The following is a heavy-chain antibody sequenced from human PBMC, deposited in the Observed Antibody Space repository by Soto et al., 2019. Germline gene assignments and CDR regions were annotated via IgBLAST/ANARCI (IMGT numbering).Heavy chain of an antibody. CDR2: IIPIFGTA. CDR1: GGTFSSYA. V-gene: IGHV1-69*13. Sequence: SVKVSCKASGGTFSSYAITWVRQAPGQGLEWMGGIIPIFGTANYAQKFQARVTITADESTSTAYMELSSLRSEDTAVYYCARDRGPSSGYYPYWFDPWGQGTLVTSP. D-gene: IGHD3-22*01. CDR3: ARDRGPSSGYYPYWFDP. J-gene: IGHJ5*02.